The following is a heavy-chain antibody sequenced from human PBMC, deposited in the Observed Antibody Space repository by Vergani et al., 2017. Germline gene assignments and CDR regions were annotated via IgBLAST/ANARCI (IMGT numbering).Heavy chain of an antibody. V-gene: IGHV4-30-4*01. CDR1: GGSISSGDYY. J-gene: IGHJ4*02. D-gene: IGHD3-22*01. CDR3: ASSPSGYDSSGYRTPQFDY. CDR2: IYYSGST. Sequence: QVQLQESGPGLVKPSQTLSLTCTVSGGSISSGDYYWSWIRQPPGKGLEWIGYIYYSGSTYYNPSLKSRDTIAVDTSKNQFSLKLSSVTAADTAVYYCASSPSGYDSSGYRTPQFDYWGQGTLVTVSS.